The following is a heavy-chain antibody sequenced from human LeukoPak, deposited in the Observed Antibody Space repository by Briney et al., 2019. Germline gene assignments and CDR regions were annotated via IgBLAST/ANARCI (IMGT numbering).Heavy chain of an antibody. Sequence: SETLSLTCTVSGGSISSHYWTWIRQPPGKGLEWIGYIYDSGTTNYNPSLKSRVTISADTSKNQFSLRLRSVTAADTVVYYCARESRDGYNDRFDYWGQGTLVTVSS. CDR2: IYDSGTT. V-gene: IGHV4-59*11. D-gene: IGHD5-24*01. CDR1: GGSISSHY. CDR3: ARESRDGYNDRFDY. J-gene: IGHJ4*02.